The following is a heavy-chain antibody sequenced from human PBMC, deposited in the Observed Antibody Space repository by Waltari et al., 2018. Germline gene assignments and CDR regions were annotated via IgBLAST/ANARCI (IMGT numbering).Heavy chain of an antibody. CDR2: INAGNGNK. CDR3: AREEGIYDFWSGYHGY. CDR1: GYTFTSYA. D-gene: IGHD3-3*01. Sequence: QVQLVQSGAEVKKPGASVKVSCKASGYTFTSYAMHWVRQAPGQWLEWMGWINAGNGNKKYSQKFQGRVTMTRDTAASTAYMELSSLRSEDTAVYYCAREEGIYDFWSGYHGYWGQGTLVTVSS. V-gene: IGHV1-3*01. J-gene: IGHJ4*02.